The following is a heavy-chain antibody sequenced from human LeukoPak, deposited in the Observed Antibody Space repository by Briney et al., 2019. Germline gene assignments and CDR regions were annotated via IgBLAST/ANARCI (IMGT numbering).Heavy chain of an antibody. Sequence: ASVKVSCKASGYTFTSYAMNWVRRAPGQGLEWMGWINTNTGNPTYAQGFTGRFVFSLDTSVSTAYLQMNSLRADDTAVYYCARESWGWDYWGQGTLVTVSS. J-gene: IGHJ4*02. CDR3: ARESWGWDY. CDR1: GYTFTSYA. V-gene: IGHV7-4-1*02. D-gene: IGHD3-16*01. CDR2: INTNTGNP.